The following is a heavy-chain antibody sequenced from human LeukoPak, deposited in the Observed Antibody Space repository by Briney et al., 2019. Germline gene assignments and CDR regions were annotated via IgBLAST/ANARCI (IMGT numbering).Heavy chain of an antibody. J-gene: IGHJ4*02. D-gene: IGHD3-10*01. V-gene: IGHV1-69-2*01. CDR3: ATGRKYGSGSYLDY. CDR2: VDPEDGEA. Sequence: ATVKISCKVSGYTFTDYYMHLVQQAPGKGLEWMGLVDPEDGEAIYAEKFQGTVTIIADTSTDTAYMELSSLRSEDTAGYYCATGRKYGSGSYLDYWGQGTPVTPSS. CDR1: GYTFTDYY.